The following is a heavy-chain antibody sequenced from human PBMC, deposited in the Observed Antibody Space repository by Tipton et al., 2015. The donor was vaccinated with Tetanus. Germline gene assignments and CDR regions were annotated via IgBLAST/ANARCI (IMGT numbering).Heavy chain of an antibody. D-gene: IGHD2-8*01. V-gene: IGHV4-61*01. CDR2: IFYSGNS. CDR3: ARGLIDDFLGSRIYFDS. CDR1: GGSINSGTFY. Sequence: GLVKPSETLSLTCTVSGGSINSGTFYWDWIRQTPGKGLEWIGNIFYSGNSISNPSFRSRVTMSVDTSRTLFSLTLIAVTAADTAVYFCARGLIDDFLGSRIYFDSWGPGTLVTVSS. J-gene: IGHJ4*02.